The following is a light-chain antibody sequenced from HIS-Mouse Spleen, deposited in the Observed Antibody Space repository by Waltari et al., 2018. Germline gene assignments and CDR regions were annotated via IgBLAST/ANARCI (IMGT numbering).Light chain of an antibody. CDR3: SSYTSSSFNVV. V-gene: IGLV2-14*03. CDR1: SSDVGVYNY. CDR2: DVS. Sequence: QSALTQPASVSGSPAQSTTISCTGTSSDVGVYNYVPRYQQHPGKPPQLMIYDVSNRPSGVSNRFSGSKSGNTASLTISGLQSEDEADYYCSSYTSSSFNVVFGGGTKLTVL. J-gene: IGLJ2*01.